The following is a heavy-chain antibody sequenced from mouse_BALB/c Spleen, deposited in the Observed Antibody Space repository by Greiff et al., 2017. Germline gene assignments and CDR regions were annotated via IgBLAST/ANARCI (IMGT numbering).Heavy chain of an antibody. D-gene: IGHD2-1*01. CDR2: INPYNGGT. CDR1: GYSFTGYT. CDR3: ARSDYGNYVDYAMDY. Sequence: EVKLQESGPELVKPGASMKISCKASGYSFTGYTMNWVKQSHGKNLEWIGLINPYNGGTSYNQKFKGKATLTVDKSSSTAYMELLSLTSEDSAVYYCARSDYGNYVDYAMDYWGQGTSVTVSS. J-gene: IGHJ4*01. V-gene: IGHV1-18*01.